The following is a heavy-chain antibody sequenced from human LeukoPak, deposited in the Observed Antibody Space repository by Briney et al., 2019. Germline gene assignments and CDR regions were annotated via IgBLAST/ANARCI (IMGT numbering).Heavy chain of an antibody. J-gene: IGHJ4*02. Sequence: ASAEVSCKASGYTFTDYYIHWLRQARGQGLEWMGWIIPNNGGTNYAPKFRGRVTMTRDTSISTAYMELSRLRSDDTAVYYCARGLSIEGYNFNYWGQGTLVTVSS. CDR1: GYTFTDYY. CDR2: IIPNNGGT. V-gene: IGHV1-2*02. CDR3: ARGLSIEGYNFNY. D-gene: IGHD5-24*01.